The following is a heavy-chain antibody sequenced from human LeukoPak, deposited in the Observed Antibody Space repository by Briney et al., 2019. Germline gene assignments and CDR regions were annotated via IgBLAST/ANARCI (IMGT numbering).Heavy chain of an antibody. V-gene: IGHV1-24*01. CDR3: ATDYGGNLLFDY. CDR2: FDPEDGET. Sequence: ASVKVSCKVSGYTLTELSMHWVRQAPGKGLEWMGGFDPEDGETIYAQKFQGRVTMTEDTSTDTAYMELSSLRSEDTAVYYCATDYGGNLLFDYWGQGTLVTVSS. J-gene: IGHJ4*02. D-gene: IGHD4-23*01. CDR1: GYTLTELS.